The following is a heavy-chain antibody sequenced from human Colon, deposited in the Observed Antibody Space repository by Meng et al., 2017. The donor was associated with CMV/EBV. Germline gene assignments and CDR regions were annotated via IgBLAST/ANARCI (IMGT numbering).Heavy chain of an antibody. CDR3: AGGSYRYDGWFDT. D-gene: IGHD3-16*02. J-gene: IGHJ5*02. V-gene: IGHV4-39*07. Sequence: SKEWGWNGQPPGEGQGWNGRGEENGEARDSPCLDSKVTISLDTYKDQYLLYLTSVAAADTAVYYCAGGSYRYDGWFDTWGQGTLVTVSS. CDR1: SKE. CDR2: GEENGEA.